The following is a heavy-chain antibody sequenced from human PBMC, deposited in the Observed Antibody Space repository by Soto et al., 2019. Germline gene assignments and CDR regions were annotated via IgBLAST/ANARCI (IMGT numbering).Heavy chain of an antibody. D-gene: IGHD2-15*01. Sequence: GGSLRLSCAASGFTFSSYAMSWVRQAPGKGLEWVSAISGSGGSTYYADSEKGRFTISRDNSKNTLYLQMNSLRAEDTAVYYCAKDFCSGGSCYSYLGNWGQGTLVTVSS. CDR1: GFTFSSYA. J-gene: IGHJ4*02. V-gene: IGHV3-23*01. CDR2: ISGSGGST. CDR3: AKDFCSGGSCYSYLGN.